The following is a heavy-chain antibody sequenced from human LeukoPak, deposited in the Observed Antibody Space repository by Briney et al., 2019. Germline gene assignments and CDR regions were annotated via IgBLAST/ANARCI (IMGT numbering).Heavy chain of an antibody. CDR3: AKDPYRYSSSSPDY. D-gene: IGHD6-6*01. Sequence: GGSLRLSCAASGFTFSNYGIHWVRQAPGKGLQWVAVIWFDGHNKYYEESVKGRFTISRDNSKNTLYLQMNSLRAEDTAVYYCAKDPYRYSSSSPDYWGQGTLVTVSS. V-gene: IGHV3-33*06. J-gene: IGHJ4*02. CDR1: GFTFSNYG. CDR2: IWFDGHNK.